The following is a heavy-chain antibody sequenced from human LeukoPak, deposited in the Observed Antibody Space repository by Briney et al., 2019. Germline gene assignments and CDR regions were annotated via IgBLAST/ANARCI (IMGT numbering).Heavy chain of an antibody. D-gene: IGHD3-22*01. V-gene: IGHV3-33*01. CDR1: GISFSSHS. J-gene: IGHJ4*02. Sequence: PGTSLRLSCTASGISFSSHSMHWVRQGSGKGLEWVAVIWYDGSNIYYADSVKGRFTISRDNSKNTLYLQLNSLRAEDTALYYCARARNDYDSNGFSLLDYWGQGTLVTVSS. CDR2: IWYDGSNI. CDR3: ARARNDYDSNGFSLLDY.